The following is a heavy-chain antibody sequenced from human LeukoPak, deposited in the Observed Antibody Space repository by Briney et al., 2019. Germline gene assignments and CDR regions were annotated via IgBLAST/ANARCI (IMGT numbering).Heavy chain of an antibody. CDR1: GFTFGDYA. D-gene: IGHD6-13*01. CDR3: TRAGQEIAAQNLYYYYYYMDV. CDR2: IRSKAYGGTT. Sequence: PGGSLRLSCTASGFTFGDYAMSWFRQAPGKGLEWVGFIRSKAYGGTTEYAASVKGRFTISRDDSKSIAYLQMNSLKTEDTAVYYCTRAGQEIAAQNLYYYYYYMDVWGKGTTVTVSS. V-gene: IGHV3-49*03. J-gene: IGHJ6*03.